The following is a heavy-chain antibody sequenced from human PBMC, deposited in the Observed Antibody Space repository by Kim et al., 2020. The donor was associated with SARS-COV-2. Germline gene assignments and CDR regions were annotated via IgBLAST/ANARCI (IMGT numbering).Heavy chain of an antibody. V-gene: IGHV3-30*03. D-gene: IGHD3-22*01. CDR3: ATSPNYYDSNGYYPYYFDY. J-gene: IGHJ4*02. Sequence: GRFTISRDNSKNTLYPQMNSLRAEDTALYYCATSPNYYDSNGYYPYYFDYWGQGTLVTVSS.